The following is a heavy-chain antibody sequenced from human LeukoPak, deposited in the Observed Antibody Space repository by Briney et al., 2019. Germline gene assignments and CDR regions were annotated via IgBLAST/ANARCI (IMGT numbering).Heavy chain of an antibody. J-gene: IGHJ3*02. V-gene: IGHV3-33*01. D-gene: IGHD2-2*01. CDR1: GFAFSNYD. CDR2: IWYDGGIK. Sequence: GRSLRLSCAAPGFAFSNYDMHWARPAPGKGREWVAVIWYDGGIKYCGDSVKGRFTISRDISKNTLYLQMNSLRAEDTAVYYCARDRGGSSDAFDIWGQGTMVTVSS. CDR3: ARDRGGSSDAFDI.